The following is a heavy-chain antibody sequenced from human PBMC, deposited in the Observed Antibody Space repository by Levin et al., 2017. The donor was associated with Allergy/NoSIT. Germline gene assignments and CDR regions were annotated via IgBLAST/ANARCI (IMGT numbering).Heavy chain of an antibody. CDR1: GFTFNNYW. J-gene: IGHJ3*02. Sequence: LSLTCAASGFTFNNYWMVWVRQAPGRGLESVASIRGDGGQDHLVDSVKGRFTISRDNADNSLHLQMNSLRDEDTGLYYCVRAGAPYGFDIWGQGTMVTVSS. D-gene: IGHD4-17*01. CDR2: IRGDGGQD. CDR3: VRAGAPYGFDI. V-gene: IGHV3-7*01.